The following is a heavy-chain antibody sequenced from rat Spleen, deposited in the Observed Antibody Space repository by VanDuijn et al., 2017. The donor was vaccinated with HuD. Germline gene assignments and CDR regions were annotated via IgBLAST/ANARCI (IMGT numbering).Heavy chain of an antibody. CDR2: ISYGDTSGHSST. V-gene: IGHV5-25*01. CDR3: VRQDTSGYSNWFAY. CDR1: GFTFSNYY. D-gene: IGHD4-3*01. Sequence: EMQLVESGGGLVQPGRSMKLSCAASGFTFSNYYMAWVRQAPTKGLEWVATISYGDTSGHSSTYYRDSVKGRFTISRDNAKSTLSLQMDSLRSEDTATYYCVRQDTSGYSNWFAYWGQGTLVSVSS. J-gene: IGHJ3*01.